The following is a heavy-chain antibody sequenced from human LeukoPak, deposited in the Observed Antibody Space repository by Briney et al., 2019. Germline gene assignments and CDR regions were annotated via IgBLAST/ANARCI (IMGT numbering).Heavy chain of an antibody. D-gene: IGHD6-6*01. CDR1: GFTFSSYS. J-gene: IGHJ6*02. V-gene: IGHV3-48*01. CDR2: IRHSSSDI. CDR3: ARDSAPRDYYYYGMDV. Sequence: PGGSLRLSCAVSGFTFSSYSMNWVRQAPGKGLEWISFIRHSSSDIYYADSVKGRFTISRDNAKNSLYLQMNSLRAEDTAVYYCARDSAPRDYYYYGMDVWGQGTTVTVSS.